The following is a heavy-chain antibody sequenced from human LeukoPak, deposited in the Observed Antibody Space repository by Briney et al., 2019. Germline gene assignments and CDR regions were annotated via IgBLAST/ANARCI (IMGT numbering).Heavy chain of an antibody. Sequence: PSETLSPTCTVSGGSISSYYWSWIRQPAGKGLEWIGRIYTSGSTNYNPSLKSRVTMSVDTSKNQFSLKLSSVTAADTAVYYCAGDAPVGELLYYFDYWGQGTLVTVSS. CDR2: IYTSGST. V-gene: IGHV4-4*07. CDR3: AGDAPVGELLYYFDY. D-gene: IGHD3-10*01. J-gene: IGHJ4*02. CDR1: GGSISSYY.